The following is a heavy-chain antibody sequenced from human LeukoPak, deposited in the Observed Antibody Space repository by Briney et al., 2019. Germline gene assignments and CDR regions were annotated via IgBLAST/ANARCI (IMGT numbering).Heavy chain of an antibody. CDR2: MSPNSGDT. CDR3: VRTPPNWGFDY. Sequence: ASVKVSCRASEYTFTTHDINWVRQTTGQGLEWLGWMSPNSGDTGYAQKFQGRVTMTSDSSISTAFMELSSLRSEDTAIYYCVRTPPNWGFDYWGQGTLVTVSS. CDR1: EYTFTTHD. D-gene: IGHD3-16*01. J-gene: IGHJ4*02. V-gene: IGHV1-8*01.